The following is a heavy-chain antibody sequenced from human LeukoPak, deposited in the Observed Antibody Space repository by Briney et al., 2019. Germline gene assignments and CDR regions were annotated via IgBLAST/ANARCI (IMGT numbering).Heavy chain of an antibody. V-gene: IGHV3-7*01. CDR1: GFIFSNYW. CDR2: INQDGSEK. D-gene: IGHD4-17*01. J-gene: IGHJ4*02. CDR3: ARENRDLRFADY. Sequence: GGSLRLSCAASGFIFSNYWMNWVRQAPGKGLEWVANINQDGSEKHYVDSVKGRFTISRDNAKNSLYLQMNSLRAEDTAVYYCARENRDLRFADYWGQGTLVTVSS.